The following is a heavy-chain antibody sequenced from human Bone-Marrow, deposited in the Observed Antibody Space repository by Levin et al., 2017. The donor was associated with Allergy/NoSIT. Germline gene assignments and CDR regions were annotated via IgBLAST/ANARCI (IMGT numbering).Heavy chain of an antibody. CDR1: GYSFTSYW. CDR3: ARQAYSRNWFRWFDP. J-gene: IGHJ5*02. Sequence: GASVKVSCKGSGYSFTSYWIGWVRQMPGKGLEWMGIIYPGDSDTRYSPSFQGQVTISADKSISTAYLQWSSLKASDTAMYYCARQAYSRNWFRWFDPWGQGTLVTVSS. V-gene: IGHV5-51*01. CDR2: IYPGDSDT. D-gene: IGHD6-13*01.